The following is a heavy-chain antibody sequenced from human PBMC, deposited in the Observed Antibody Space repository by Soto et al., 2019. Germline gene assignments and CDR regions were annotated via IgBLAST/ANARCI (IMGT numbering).Heavy chain of an antibody. D-gene: IGHD6-13*01. V-gene: IGHV4-31*03. J-gene: IGHJ5*02. Sequence: QVQLQESGPGLVKPSQTLSLTCTVSGGSISSGGYYWSWIRQHPGKGLEWIGYIYYSGSTYYNPSLKSRVTISVDTSKNQFSLQLSFVTAADTAVYYCARVFSDSSSFFDPWGQGTLVTVSS. CDR3: ARVFSDSSSFFDP. CDR2: IYYSGST. CDR1: GGSISSGGYY.